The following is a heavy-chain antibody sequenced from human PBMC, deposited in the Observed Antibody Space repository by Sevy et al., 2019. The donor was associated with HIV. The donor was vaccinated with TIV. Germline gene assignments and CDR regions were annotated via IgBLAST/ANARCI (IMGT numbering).Heavy chain of an antibody. CDR2: VSASGGST. Sequence: GGSLRLSCVGSGFSFSSDAMSWVRQAPGKGLQWVATVSASGGSTYYADSVRDRFSITRDNSKNTLYVKMNSLRAEDTAVYYCARVGGGGYYDPRSGYLEFDPWGQGTLVTVSS. CDR1: GFSFSSDA. J-gene: IGHJ5*02. V-gene: IGHV3-23*01. D-gene: IGHD3-3*01. CDR3: ARVGGGGYYDPRSGYLEFDP.